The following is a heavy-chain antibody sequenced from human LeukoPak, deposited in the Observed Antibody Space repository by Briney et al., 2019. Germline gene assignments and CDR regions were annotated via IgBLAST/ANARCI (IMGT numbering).Heavy chain of an antibody. D-gene: IGHD3-10*01. J-gene: IGHJ6*03. CDR2: MYSGGST. CDR3: ARLWFGGVYYYYYMDV. V-gene: IGHV3-53*01. CDR1: GFTVSSNY. Sequence: GGSLRLSCAASGFTVSSNYMSWVRQAPGKGLEWVSVMYSGGSTYYADSVKGRFTISRDNSKNTLYLQMNSLRAEDTAVYYCARLWFGGVYYYYYMDVWGKGTTVTVSS.